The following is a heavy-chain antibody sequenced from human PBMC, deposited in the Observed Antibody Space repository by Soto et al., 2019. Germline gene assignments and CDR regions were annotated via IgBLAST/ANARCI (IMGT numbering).Heavy chain of an antibody. V-gene: IGHV4-30-2*01. J-gene: IGHJ5*02. Sequence: QLQLQESGSGLVKPSQTLSLTCAVSGGSISSGGYSWSWIRQPPGKVLEWIGYIYHSGSTYYNPSLKSRVTISVDRSKNQFSLKLSSVTAADTAVYYCARDRVRAYGEHWFDPWGQGTLVTVSS. D-gene: IGHD4-17*01. CDR1: GGSISSGGYS. CDR3: ARDRVRAYGEHWFDP. CDR2: IYHSGST.